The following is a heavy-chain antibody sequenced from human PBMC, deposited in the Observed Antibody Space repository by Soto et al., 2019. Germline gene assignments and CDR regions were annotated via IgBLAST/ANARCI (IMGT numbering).Heavy chain of an antibody. CDR1: GGTFSSQA. CDR2: IIPVFKAT. Sequence: QVQLVQSGAEVKKPGSSVKVSCKASGGTFSSQAISWVRQAPGQGLEWMGGIIPVFKATNYAQKFQGRVTITADDSTITAYMDLYSLRSEDTAVYYCARDVPLNYYDGTYSYYAMDVWGQGTTVTVSS. J-gene: IGHJ6*02. V-gene: IGHV1-69*01. D-gene: IGHD3-22*01. CDR3: ARDVPLNYYDGTYSYYAMDV.